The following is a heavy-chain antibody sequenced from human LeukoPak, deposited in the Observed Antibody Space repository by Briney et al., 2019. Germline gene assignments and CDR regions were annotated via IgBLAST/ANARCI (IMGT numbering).Heavy chain of an antibody. CDR2: IGTAGDT. CDR1: GFTFSSYD. CDR3: ARVNYYDSSGYYFDY. J-gene: IGHJ4*02. D-gene: IGHD3-22*01. V-gene: IGHV3-13*01. Sequence: GGSLRLSCAASGFTFSSYDMHWVRQAPGKGLEWVSAIGTAGDTYYPGSVKGRFTISRENAKNSLYLQMNSLRAGDTAVYYCARVNYYDSSGYYFDYWGQGTLVTVSS.